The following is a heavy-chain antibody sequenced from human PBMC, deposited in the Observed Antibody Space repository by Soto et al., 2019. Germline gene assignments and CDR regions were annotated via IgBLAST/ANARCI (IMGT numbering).Heavy chain of an antibody. CDR3: ASYTMVRGVNDY. Sequence: QVQLVQSGAEVKKPGSSVKVSCKASGGTFSSYTISWVRQAPGQGLEWMGRIIPILGIANYAQKFQGRVTITAEKSTSTAYMELSSLRSEDTAVYYCASYTMVRGVNDYWGQGTLVTVSS. CDR1: GGTFSSYT. CDR2: IIPILGIA. J-gene: IGHJ4*02. D-gene: IGHD3-10*01. V-gene: IGHV1-69*02.